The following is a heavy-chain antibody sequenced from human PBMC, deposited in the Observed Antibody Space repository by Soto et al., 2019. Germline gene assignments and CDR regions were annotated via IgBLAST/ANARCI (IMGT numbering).Heavy chain of an antibody. CDR3: AKVFSPEGGNYFDH. Sequence: EVQLLESGGGLVQPGGSLRLSCAASGFTFSNYAMDWVRQAPGKGLEWVSAISNSFSDGNTHYADSVKGRFTISRDNDKNTVFLEMNSLRAEDKAVYYCAKVFSPEGGNYFDHWGQGTLVTVSS. CDR2: ISNSFSDGNT. CDR1: GFTFSNYA. V-gene: IGHV3-23*01. J-gene: IGHJ4*02.